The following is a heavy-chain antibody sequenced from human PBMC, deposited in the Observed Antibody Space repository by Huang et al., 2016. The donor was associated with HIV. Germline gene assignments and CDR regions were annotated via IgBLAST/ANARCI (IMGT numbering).Heavy chain of an antibody. CDR2: ITQSGKT. CDR1: GASLSGFF. J-gene: IGHJ5*02. D-gene: IGHD2-2*01. Sequence: QVRLDQWGAGLLKPSETLTLTCSVYGASLSGFFWSWIRQSPGRGLEWIGEITQSGKTNYNPSLKSRVTIEIDTSKKQFSLKLKSVTADDTSTYYCARGRGTSWSFFDTWGQGSFVTVSS. V-gene: IGHV4-34*01. CDR3: ARGRGTSWSFFDT.